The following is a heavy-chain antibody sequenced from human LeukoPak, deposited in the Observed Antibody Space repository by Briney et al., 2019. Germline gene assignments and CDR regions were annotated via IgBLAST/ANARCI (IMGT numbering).Heavy chain of an antibody. Sequence: GGSLTLSCAASGFTSDDYGMSWVRQAPGKGLEWVSGINWSGGRTGYADSVKGRFTISRDNAKNSLYLQMNSLRAEDTALYYCARDLASSDVWGKGTTVTVSS. J-gene: IGHJ6*04. D-gene: IGHD3-16*01. CDR2: INWSGGRT. CDR1: GFTSDDYG. CDR3: ARDLASSDV. V-gene: IGHV3-20*04.